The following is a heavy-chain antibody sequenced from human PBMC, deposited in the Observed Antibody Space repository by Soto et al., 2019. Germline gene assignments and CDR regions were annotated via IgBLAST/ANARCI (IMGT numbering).Heavy chain of an antibody. CDR1: GGSISSSSYY. D-gene: IGHD1-26*01. J-gene: IGHJ4*02. CDR2: IYYSGST. Sequence: QLQLQESGPGLVKPSETLSLTCTVSGGSISSSSYYWGWIRQPPGKGLECIGTIYYSGSTYYNPSLKRRVPISVDTSKNQFSLRLSSVTAADTAVYYCARGGYDYWGQGTLVTVSS. CDR3: ARGGYDY. V-gene: IGHV4-39*01.